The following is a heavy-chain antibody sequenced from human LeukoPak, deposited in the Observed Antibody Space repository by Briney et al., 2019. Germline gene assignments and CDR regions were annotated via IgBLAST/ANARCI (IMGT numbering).Heavy chain of an antibody. Sequence: GESLEISCKASGYSFTTYWIGWVRQLPGKGLEWMGFIYPGESQIRYSPSFQGQVTISADKSISTAYLQWSSLKASDTAMYYCARHFSVDSTSSHFDYWGQGTWVTVSS. J-gene: IGHJ4*02. CDR1: GYSFTTYW. CDR3: ARHFSVDSTSSHFDY. V-gene: IGHV5-51*01. D-gene: IGHD2-2*01. CDR2: IYPGESQI.